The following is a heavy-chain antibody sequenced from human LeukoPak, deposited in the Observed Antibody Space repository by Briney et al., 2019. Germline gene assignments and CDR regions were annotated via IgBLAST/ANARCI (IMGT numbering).Heavy chain of an antibody. J-gene: IGHJ5*02. CDR2: ISAYNGNT. D-gene: IGHD6-13*01. V-gene: IGHV1-18*01. Sequence: ASVTVSCKASGYTFTSYGISWVRQAPGQGLEWMGWISAYNGNTNYAQKLQGRVTMTTDTSTSTAYMELRSLRSDDTAVYYCAREPPLLAAAGSPGWSWFDPWGQGTLVTVSS. CDR1: GYTFTSYG. CDR3: AREPPLLAAAGSPGWSWFDP.